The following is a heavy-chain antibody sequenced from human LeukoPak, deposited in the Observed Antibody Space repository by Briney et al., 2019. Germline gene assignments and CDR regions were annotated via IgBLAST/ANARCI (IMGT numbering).Heavy chain of an antibody. CDR1: GGSISSSSYY. Sequence: SETLSLTCTVSGGSISSSSYYWGWIPQPPGKGLVWLGSIYYSGRTYYKPSLKSRVTISVDTSKNQFSLKLSSVTAADTAVYYCASEVRFGELPFDYWGQGTLVTVSS. CDR3: ASEVRFGELPFDY. V-gene: IGHV4-39*01. J-gene: IGHJ4*02. CDR2: IYYSGRT. D-gene: IGHD3-10*01.